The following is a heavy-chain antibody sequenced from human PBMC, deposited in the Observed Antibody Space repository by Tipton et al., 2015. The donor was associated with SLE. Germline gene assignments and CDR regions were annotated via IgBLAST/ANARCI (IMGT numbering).Heavy chain of an antibody. J-gene: IGHJ5*01. V-gene: IGHV4-4*09. CDR1: GFTFDDYG. D-gene: IGHD3-16*01. CDR2: FYTSGST. Sequence: LRLSCAASGFTFDDYGMSWVRQAPGKGLEWVGYFYTSGSTNYNPSLKSRVTISVDTSKNQFSLKLSSVTAADTAVYYCARERGGLFDSWGQGTLVTVPS. CDR3: ARERGGLFDS.